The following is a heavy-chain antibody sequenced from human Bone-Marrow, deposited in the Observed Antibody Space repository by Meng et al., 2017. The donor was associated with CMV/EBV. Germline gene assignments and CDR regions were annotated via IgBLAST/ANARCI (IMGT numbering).Heavy chain of an antibody. D-gene: IGHD6-13*01. V-gene: IGHV4-59*01. CDR2: IYYTGST. Sequence: GSLRLSCTVSGDFITSNYWTWIRQPPGKGLEWIGYIYYTGSTHYNPSLKSRITISLDMSKNQFSLNLSSVTAADTAVYYCATIAAAGKGSDYWGQGTLVTVSS. CDR1: GDFITSNY. CDR3: ATIAAAGKGSDY. J-gene: IGHJ4*02.